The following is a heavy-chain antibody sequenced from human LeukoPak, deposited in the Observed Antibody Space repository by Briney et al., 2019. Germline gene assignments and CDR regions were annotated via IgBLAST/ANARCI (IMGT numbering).Heavy chain of an antibody. CDR1: GFTFSSYA. CDR2: ISSSSSYI. J-gene: IGHJ4*02. CDR3: AREAGYDILTGYSTPLYDY. D-gene: IGHD3-9*01. Sequence: PGGSLRLSCAASGFTFSSYAMHWVRQAPGKGLEWVSSISSSSSYIYYADLVKGRFTISRDNAKNSLYLQMNSLRAEDTAVYYCAREAGYDILTGYSTPLYDYWGQGTLVTVSS. V-gene: IGHV3-21*01.